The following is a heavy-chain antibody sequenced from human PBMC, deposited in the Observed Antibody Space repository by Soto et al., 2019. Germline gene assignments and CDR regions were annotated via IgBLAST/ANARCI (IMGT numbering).Heavy chain of an antibody. J-gene: IGHJ4*02. V-gene: IGHV3-23*01. D-gene: IGHD2-2*01. CDR3: AKGSSSTRPYYFDS. Sequence: GGSLRLSCAASGFSFSSYVMSWVRQAPGKGLEWVSAITISGGDSYHADSVKGRFTISRDNTKNTLYLQMNSLRAEDTAVYYCAKGSSSTRPYYFDSWGQGTPVTVSS. CDR2: ITISGGDS. CDR1: GFSFSSYV.